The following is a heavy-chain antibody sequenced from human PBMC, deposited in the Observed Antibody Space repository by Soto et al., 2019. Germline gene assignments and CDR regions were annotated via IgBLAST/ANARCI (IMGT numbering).Heavy chain of an antibody. CDR3: VRERSVYSYAYX. Sequence: GGSLRLSFAASGFTFSSYAMSWVRQAPGKGLEWVSSISGSGANTYYTDSVKVRFTISRDNFNNTLYLQMNSLRAEDSAMFYCVRERSVYSYAYXWGQGTLFTVSX. CDR1: GFTFSSYA. D-gene: IGHD3-16*01. CDR2: ISGSGANT. V-gene: IGHV3-23*01. J-gene: IGHJ4*02.